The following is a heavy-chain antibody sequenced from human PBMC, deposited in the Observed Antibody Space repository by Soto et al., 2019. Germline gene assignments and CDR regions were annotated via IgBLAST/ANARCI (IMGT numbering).Heavy chain of an antibody. CDR2: ISYDGSNK. J-gene: IGHJ6*02. CDR3: ARMTGEYSGYDEGYYYGMDV. V-gene: IGHV3-30-3*01. Sequence: GGSLRLSCAASGFTFSSYAMHWVRQAPGKGLEWVAVISYDGSNKYYADSVKGRFTISRDNSKNTLYLQMNSLRAEDTAVYYCARMTGEYSGYDEGYYYGMDVWGQGTTVTVSS. CDR1: GFTFSSYA. D-gene: IGHD5-12*01.